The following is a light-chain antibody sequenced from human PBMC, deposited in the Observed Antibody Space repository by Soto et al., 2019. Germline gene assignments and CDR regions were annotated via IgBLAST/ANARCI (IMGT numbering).Light chain of an antibody. J-gene: IGLJ3*02. Sequence: QSVLTQPASVSGYPGPSLTLSCTGSSSDVGRFNLVSWYQQHQHKAPKVMIYEGIKRPSGVSNRVSGSKSGNTASLTISGLQDEYEDDYYCCSYAGSSAWVFGEGTKLTVL. CDR1: SSDVGRFNL. CDR2: EGI. V-gene: IGLV2-23*01. CDR3: CSYAGSSAWV.